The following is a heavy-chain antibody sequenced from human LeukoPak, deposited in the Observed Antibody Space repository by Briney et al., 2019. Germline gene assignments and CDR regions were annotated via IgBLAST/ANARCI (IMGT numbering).Heavy chain of an antibody. Sequence: SETLSLTCTVSGGSISSGSYYWSWIRQPAGKGLEWIGRIYTSGSTNYNPSLKSRVTMSVDTSKNQFSLKLSSVTAADTAVYYCARDSIRGQQLSSFDPWGQGTLVTVSS. CDR3: ARDSIRGQQLSSFDP. V-gene: IGHV4-61*02. J-gene: IGHJ5*02. D-gene: IGHD6-13*01. CDR2: IYTSGST. CDR1: GGSISSGSYY.